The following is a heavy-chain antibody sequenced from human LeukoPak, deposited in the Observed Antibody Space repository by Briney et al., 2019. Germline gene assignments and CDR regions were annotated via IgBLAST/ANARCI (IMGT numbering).Heavy chain of an antibody. D-gene: IGHD2-21*02. V-gene: IGHV4-39*01. CDR1: GGSISSSSYY. CDR3: ARLGVTTGDY. Sequence: PSETLSLTCTVSGGSISSSSYYWGWIRQPPGKGLEWIGSIYYSGSTYYNPSLKSRVTISVDTSKNQFSLKLSSVTAADMAVYYCARLGVTTGDYWGQGTLVTVSS. J-gene: IGHJ4*02. CDR2: IYYSGST.